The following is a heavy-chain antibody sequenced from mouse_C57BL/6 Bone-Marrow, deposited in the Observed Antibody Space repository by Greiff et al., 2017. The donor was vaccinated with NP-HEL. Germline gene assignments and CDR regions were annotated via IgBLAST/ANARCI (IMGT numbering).Heavy chain of an antibody. D-gene: IGHD1-1*01. Sequence: VQLQQPGAELVMPGASVKLSCKASGYTFTSYWMHWVKQRPGQGLEWIGEIDPSDSYTNYNQKFKGKSTLTVDKSSSTAYMQLSSLTSEDSAVYYCARGGIYYYGSSYLPFDYWGKGTTLTVSS. CDR2: IDPSDSYT. V-gene: IGHV1-69*01. CDR3: ARGGIYYYGSSYLPFDY. CDR1: GYTFTSYW. J-gene: IGHJ2*01.